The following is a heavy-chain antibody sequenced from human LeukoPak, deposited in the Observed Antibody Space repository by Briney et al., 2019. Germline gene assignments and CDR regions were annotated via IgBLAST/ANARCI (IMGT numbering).Heavy chain of an antibody. CDR1: GDTFSSFP. J-gene: IGHJ4*02. CDR2: IVPIFGKP. Sequence: ASVKVSCKTSGDTFSSFPISWVRQAPGQGLEWVGGIVPIFGKPTYAERFQGRVTITADESTSTADMELNGLTSDDTALYYCARDKERGARPGRFHYWGQGTLVTVSS. D-gene: IGHD1-26*01. CDR3: ARDKERGARPGRFHY. V-gene: IGHV1-69*01.